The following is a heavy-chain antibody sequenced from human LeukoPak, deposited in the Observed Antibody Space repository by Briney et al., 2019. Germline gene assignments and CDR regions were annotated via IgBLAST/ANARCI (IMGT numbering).Heavy chain of an antibody. J-gene: IGHJ4*02. CDR1: GFTFSSRDW. D-gene: IGHD3-10*01. CDR3: ARDLLWFGELLVPYLDY. V-gene: IGHV3-7*01. CDR2: IKQDGSEK. Sequence: PGGSLRLSCVASGFTFSSRDWMTWVRQAPGKGLEWVANIKQDGSEKYYVDSVKGRFTISRDNAKNSLYLQMNSLRAEDTAVYYCARDLLWFGELLVPYLDYWGQGTLVTVSS.